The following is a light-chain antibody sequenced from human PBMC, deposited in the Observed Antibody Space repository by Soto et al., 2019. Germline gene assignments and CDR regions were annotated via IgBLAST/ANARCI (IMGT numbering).Light chain of an antibody. Sequence: DIQMTQSPSSLSASVGDRVTITCQASQDITNSLNCYQQKPGKAPKVLIYDASILETGVTSRFSGSGSGTDFTFTISSLQPEDVATYYCQQYDNLPLTFGPGTTGAIE. CDR1: QDITNS. V-gene: IGKV1-33*01. CDR2: DAS. J-gene: IGKJ3*01. CDR3: QQYDNLPLT.